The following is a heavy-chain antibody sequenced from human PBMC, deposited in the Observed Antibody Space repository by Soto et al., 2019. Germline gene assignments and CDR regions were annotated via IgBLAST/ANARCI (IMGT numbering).Heavy chain of an antibody. V-gene: IGHV4-30-4*01. CDR2: IYKSATT. D-gene: IGHD7-27*01. J-gene: IGHJ5*01. CDR1: GDSISNLDYF. CDR3: ARGRYCLTGRCFPNWFDS. Sequence: SETLSLTCSVSGDSISNLDYFWAWIRQPPGQALEYIGYIYKSATTYYNPSFESRVAISVDTSKSQFSLNVTSVTAADTAVYFCARGRYCLTGRCFPNWFDSWDQGALVTVSS.